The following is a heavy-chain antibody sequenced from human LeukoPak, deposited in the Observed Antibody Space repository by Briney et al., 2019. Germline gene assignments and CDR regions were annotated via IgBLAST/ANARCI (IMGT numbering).Heavy chain of an antibody. CDR3: ATTILLWFGTNTFDP. CDR1: GGSISSSNYY. J-gene: IGHJ5*02. D-gene: IGHD3-10*01. V-gene: IGHV4-39*01. CDR2: IYYSGST. Sequence: SETLSLTCTVSGGSISSSNYYWGWIRQPPGTGLEWIGSIYYSGSTYYNPSLKSRVTISVDTSKNQFSLKLSSVTAADTAVYYCATTILLWFGTNTFDPWGQGTLVTVSS.